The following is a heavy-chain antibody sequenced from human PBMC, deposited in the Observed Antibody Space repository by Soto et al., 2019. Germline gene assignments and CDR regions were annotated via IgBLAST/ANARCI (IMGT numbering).Heavy chain of an antibody. Sequence: EASVKVSCKASGYTFTSYDINWVRQATGQGLEWMGWMNPNSGNTGYAQKFQGRVTMTRNTSIRTAYMELSSLRSEDTAGYYCARVAAADFAPFDYYYGMDVWGQGTTVTVSS. CDR1: GYTFTSYD. J-gene: IGHJ6*02. V-gene: IGHV1-8*01. CDR3: ARVAAADFAPFDYYYGMDV. CDR2: MNPNSGNT. D-gene: IGHD6-13*01.